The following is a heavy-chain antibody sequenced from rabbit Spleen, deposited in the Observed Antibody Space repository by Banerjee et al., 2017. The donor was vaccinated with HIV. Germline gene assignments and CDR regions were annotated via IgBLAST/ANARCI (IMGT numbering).Heavy chain of an antibody. CDR3: AREKSGNHGHDL. Sequence: QEQLEESGGDLVKPGASLTLTCTASGLDFSSSDWIYWVRQAPGKGLEWIGYIDPIFGITYFANWAKGRFTISKTSSTTVTLQMTSLTAADTATYFCAREKSGNHGHDLWGQGTLVTVS. J-gene: IGHJ3*01. V-gene: IGHV1S45*01. CDR2: IDPIFGIT. CDR1: GLDFSSSDW. D-gene: IGHD3-1*01.